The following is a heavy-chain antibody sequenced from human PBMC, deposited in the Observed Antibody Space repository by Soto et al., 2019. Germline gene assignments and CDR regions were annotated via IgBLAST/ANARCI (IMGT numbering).Heavy chain of an antibody. CDR1: GFTFSSYD. D-gene: IGHD5-18*01. Sequence: EVQLVESGGGLVQPGGSLRLSCAASGFTFSSYDMHWVRHATGKGLEWVSAIGTAGDTYYPGSVKGRFTISRENAKNSLYLQMNSLRAEDTAVYYCARVYFRRGYSYGFWYFDLWGRGTLVTVSS. V-gene: IGHV3-13*01. CDR2: IGTAGDT. CDR3: ARVYFRRGYSYGFWYFDL. J-gene: IGHJ2*01.